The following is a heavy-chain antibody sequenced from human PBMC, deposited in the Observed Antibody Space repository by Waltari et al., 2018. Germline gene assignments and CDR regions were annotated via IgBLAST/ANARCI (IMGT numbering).Heavy chain of an antibody. CDR3: ATGVRAAWELLGF. V-gene: IGHV4-34*04. CDR1: GAPFSDYF. D-gene: IGHD1-26*01. CDR2: INHSGLN. Sequence: QVRLQQWGAGLLKPSETLSLTCAVYGAPFSDYFWTWIRQPPGKGLEWIGEINHSGLNNNTPSLKGRATISVDTSTNQFALSLNSVTVADTAVYYCATGVRAAWELLGFWSQGTLVSISS. J-gene: IGHJ1*01.